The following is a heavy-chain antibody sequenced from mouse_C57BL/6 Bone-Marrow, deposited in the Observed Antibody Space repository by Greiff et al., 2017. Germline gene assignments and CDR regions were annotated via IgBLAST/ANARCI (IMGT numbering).Heavy chain of an antibody. CDR3: ARDPYSNYGYCDV. CDR2: SRNKANDYTT. V-gene: IGHV7-1*01. J-gene: IGHJ1*03. D-gene: IGHD2-5*01. Sequence: EVHLVESGGGLVPSGRSLRLSCATSGFTFSDFYMEWVRQAPGKGLEWIAASRNKANDYTTEYSASVKGRFIVSRDTSQSILYLQMNALRAEDTAIYYCARDPYSNYGYCDVWGTGTTVTVSS. CDR1: GFTFSDFY.